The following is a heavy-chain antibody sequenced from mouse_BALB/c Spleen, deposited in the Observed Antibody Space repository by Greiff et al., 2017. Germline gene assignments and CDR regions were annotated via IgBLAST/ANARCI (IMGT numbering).Heavy chain of an antibody. J-gene: IGHJ3*01. D-gene: IGHD2-1*01. V-gene: IGHV5-9*03. Sequence: EVKLMESGGGLVKPGGSLKLSCAASGFTFSSYTMSWVRQTPEKRLEWVSTISSGGGNTYYPDSVKGRFTISRDNAKNNLYLQMSSLRSEDTALYYCARQSSLWYLAYWGQGTLVTVSA. CDR2: ISSGGGNT. CDR1: GFTFSSYT. CDR3: ARQSSLWYLAY.